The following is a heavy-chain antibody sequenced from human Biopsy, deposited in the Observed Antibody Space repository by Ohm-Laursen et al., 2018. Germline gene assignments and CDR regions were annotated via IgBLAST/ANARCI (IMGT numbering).Heavy chain of an antibody. V-gene: IGHV4-4*07. CDR1: GGSINNYY. Sequence: TLSLTCNVSGGSINNYYWSWIRQPTGKGLEWIGRIYPGGSTNYNPSPKSRFTMSVDTSKKQLSLRLRSVTAADTAMHYCASVVLGPTNDAFDLWGQGTMVVVSS. CDR2: IYPGGST. J-gene: IGHJ3*01. CDR3: ASVVLGPTNDAFDL. D-gene: IGHD3-22*01.